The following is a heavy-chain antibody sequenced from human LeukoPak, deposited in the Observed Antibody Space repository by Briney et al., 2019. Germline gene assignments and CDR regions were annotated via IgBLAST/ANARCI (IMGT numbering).Heavy chain of an antibody. CDR2: IYTSGTT. CDR3: ARRIGYCSSTSCYAGDLDAFDI. V-gene: IGHV4-4*07. CDR1: GGSISNYY. D-gene: IGHD2-2*01. J-gene: IGHJ3*02. Sequence: SETLSLTCTVSGGSISNYYWSWIRQPAGKGLEWIGRIYTSGTTHYNPSLKSRVTMSVDTSKNQFSLNLSSVTAADTAVYYCARRIGYCSSTSCYAGDLDAFDIWGQGTMVTVSS.